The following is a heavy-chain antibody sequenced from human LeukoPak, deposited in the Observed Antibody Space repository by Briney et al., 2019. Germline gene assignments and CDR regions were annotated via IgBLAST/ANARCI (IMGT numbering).Heavy chain of an antibody. V-gene: IGHV4-39*01. D-gene: IGHD6-19*01. J-gene: IGHJ4*02. CDR1: GGSISSSSYY. Sequence: PSETLSLTCTVSGGSISSSSYYWGWIRQPPGKGLEWIGSIYSSGSTYYNPSLKSRVTISVDTSKNQFSLKLSSVTAADTAVYYCARLPARLDYFDYWGQGTLVTVSS. CDR3: ARLPARLDYFDY. CDR2: IYSSGST.